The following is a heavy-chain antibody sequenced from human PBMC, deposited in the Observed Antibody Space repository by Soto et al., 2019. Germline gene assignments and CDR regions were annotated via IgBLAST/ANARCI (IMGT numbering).Heavy chain of an antibody. Sequence: SETLSLTCTVSGGSISSYYWSWIRQPPGKGLEWIGYIYSSGSTNYNPSLKSRVSISVDTSKNQFFLNLRSVIAADTAVYYCARGPLPHQNWFDPWGLGTLVTVSS. V-gene: IGHV4-59*01. J-gene: IGHJ5*02. CDR1: GGSISSYY. CDR2: IYSSGST. CDR3: ARGPLPHQNWFDP.